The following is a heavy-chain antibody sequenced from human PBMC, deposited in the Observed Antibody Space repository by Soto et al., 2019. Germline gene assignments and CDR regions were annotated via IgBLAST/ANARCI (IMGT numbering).Heavy chain of an antibody. Sequence: QVQLVQSGAEVKKPGASVKVSCKASGYTFTSYAMHWVRQAPGQRLEWMGWINAGNGNTKYSQKLQGRVTMTTDTSTSTAYMELRSLRSDDTAVYYCARSTTVVTPVWVYWGQGTLVTVSS. CDR3: ARSTTVVTPVWVY. V-gene: IGHV1-3*01. D-gene: IGHD4-17*01. CDR1: GYTFTSYA. J-gene: IGHJ4*02. CDR2: INAGNGNT.